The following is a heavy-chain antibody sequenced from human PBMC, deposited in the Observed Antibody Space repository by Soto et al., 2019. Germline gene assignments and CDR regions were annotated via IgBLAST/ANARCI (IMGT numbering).Heavy chain of an antibody. CDR3: ARFMTAAGHDY. Sequence: ASVKVCCKASGDTFTSYGLSWVRQAPGQGLEWMGIINPSGGSTTYAQKFQGRFTMTRDTSTSTVYMELSSLRSEDTAVYYCARFMTAAGHDYWGQGTLVTVSS. J-gene: IGHJ4*02. D-gene: IGHD6-13*01. CDR1: GDTFTSYG. V-gene: IGHV1-46*03. CDR2: INPSGGST.